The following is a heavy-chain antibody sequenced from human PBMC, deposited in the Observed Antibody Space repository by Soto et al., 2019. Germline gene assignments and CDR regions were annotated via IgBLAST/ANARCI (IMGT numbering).Heavy chain of an antibody. Sequence: QVQLQESGPGLVKPSETLSLTCTVPGGSVSSYYWSWIRQPPGKGLEWIGYIYYSGGTNYNPSLKSRVTISVDTSKNQFSLKLSSVTAADTAVYYCARVPSIAVAGTTYYYYGMDVWGQGTTVTVSS. V-gene: IGHV4-59*02. CDR2: IYYSGGT. CDR1: GGSVSSYY. J-gene: IGHJ6*02. CDR3: ARVPSIAVAGTTYYYYGMDV. D-gene: IGHD6-19*01.